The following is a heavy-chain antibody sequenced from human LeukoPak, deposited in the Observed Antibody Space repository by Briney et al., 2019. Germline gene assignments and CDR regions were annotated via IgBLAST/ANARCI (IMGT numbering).Heavy chain of an antibody. J-gene: IGHJ4*02. V-gene: IGHV3-23*01. CDR1: GFTFSSYA. Sequence: GGSLRLSCAASGFTFSSYAMNWVRQAPGKGLEYVSTISASGGSTYYADSVKGRFTISRDNSKNTLFVQMNSLRAEDTAIYYCAKGYSSGWYCFDYRGQGTLVTVSS. CDR3: AKGYSSGWYCFDY. CDR2: ISASGGST. D-gene: IGHD6-19*01.